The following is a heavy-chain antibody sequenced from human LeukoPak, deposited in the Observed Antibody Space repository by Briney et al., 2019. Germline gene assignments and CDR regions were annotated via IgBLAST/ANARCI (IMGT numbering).Heavy chain of an antibody. V-gene: IGHV6-1*01. J-gene: IGHJ4*02. CDR1: GDSFSSNSAA. D-gene: IGHD6-19*01. Sequence: SQTLSLTCAISGDSFSSNSAAWNWIRQSPSRGLEWLGXTYYRSKWYNDYAVSVKSRITINPDTSKNQFSLQLNSVTPEDTAVYYCARDQDSSGWYDLDYWGQGTLVTVSS. CDR2: TYYRSKWYN. CDR3: ARDQDSSGWYDLDY.